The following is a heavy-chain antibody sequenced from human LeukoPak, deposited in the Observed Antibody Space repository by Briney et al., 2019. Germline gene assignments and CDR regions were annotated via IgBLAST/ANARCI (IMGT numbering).Heavy chain of an antibody. CDR1: GFTFSSYA. CDR2: ISGSGGST. J-gene: IGHJ4*02. Sequence: GGSLRLSCAASGFTFSSYAMCWVRQAPGKGLEGVSAISGSGGSTYYADSVKGRFTISRDNSKNTLYLQMNSLRAEDTAVYCCATSFGYCSSTSCYSDYWGQGTLVTVSS. V-gene: IGHV3-23*01. D-gene: IGHD2-2*03. CDR3: ATSFGYCSSTSCYSDY.